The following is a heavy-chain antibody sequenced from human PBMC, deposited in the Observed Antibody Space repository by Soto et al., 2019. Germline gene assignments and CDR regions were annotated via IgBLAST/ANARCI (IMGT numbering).Heavy chain of an antibody. CDR3: AREKAAAGIGY. V-gene: IGHV4-31*03. J-gene: IGHJ4*02. CDR2: IYYSGST. CDR1: GGSISSGGYY. Sequence: PSETLSLTCTVSGGSISSGGYYWSWIRQHPGKGLEWIGYIYYSGSTYYNPSLKSRVTISVDTSKNQFSLKLSSVTAADTAAYYCAREKAAAGIGYWGQGTLVTVSS. D-gene: IGHD6-13*01.